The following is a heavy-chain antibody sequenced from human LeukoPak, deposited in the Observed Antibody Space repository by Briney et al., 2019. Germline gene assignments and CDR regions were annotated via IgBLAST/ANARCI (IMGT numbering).Heavy chain of an antibody. CDR2: IKEDGTEN. J-gene: IGHJ3*02. D-gene: IGHD3-22*01. V-gene: IGHV3-7*01. CDR1: GFTLSDYW. Sequence: PGGSLRLSCAASGFTLSDYWMTWVRHTRGKGLEWVANIKEDGTENHYVDSVKGRFTISRDNAENSVYLHMNSLRVEDTAVYYCARDPYDRGGYGAFDKWGQGTMVTVSS. CDR3: ARDPYDRGGYGAFDK.